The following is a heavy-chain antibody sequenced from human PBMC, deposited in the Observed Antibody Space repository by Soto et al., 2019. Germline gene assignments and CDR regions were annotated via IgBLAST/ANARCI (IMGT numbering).Heavy chain of an antibody. CDR1: GGAFGGYY. CDR3: ARGSVHYGGNSQPYYFDY. Sequence: SATLSLTHAVYGGAFGGYYWRWIRQPPGKGVEWIGEINHSGSTNYNPSLKSRVTISVDTSKNQFSLKLSSVTAADTAVYYCARGSVHYGGNSQPYYFDYWGQGTLVTVSS. D-gene: IGHD4-17*01. J-gene: IGHJ4*02. CDR2: INHSGST. V-gene: IGHV4-34*01.